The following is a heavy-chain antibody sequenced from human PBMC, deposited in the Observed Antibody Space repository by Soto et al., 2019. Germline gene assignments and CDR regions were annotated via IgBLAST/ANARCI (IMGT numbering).Heavy chain of an antibody. D-gene: IGHD1-26*01. V-gene: IGHV4-61*01. CDR1: GGSVSSGSYY. CDR3: ARSVVGATLDY. J-gene: IGHJ4*02. CDR2: IYYSGST. Sequence: QVQLQESGPGLVKPSETLSLTCTVSGGSVSSGSYYWSWIRQPPGKGLEWIGYIYYSGSTNYNPSLKSRVTISVDTSKNQFSLKLSSVTAADTAVYYCARSVVGATLDYWCQGTLVTVSS.